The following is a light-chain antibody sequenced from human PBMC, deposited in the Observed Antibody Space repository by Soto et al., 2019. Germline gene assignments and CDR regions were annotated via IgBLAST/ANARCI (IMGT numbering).Light chain of an antibody. Sequence: QSALTRPPSASGSPGQSVTISCTGTSSDVGGYNYVSWYQQNPGKVPKLMIYEVNKRPSGVPDRFSGSKSGNTASLTVSGLQTEDEADYYCSSYAGDNSLLFGGGTKVTVL. CDR3: SSYAGDNSLL. CDR2: EVN. V-gene: IGLV2-8*01. CDR1: SSDVGGYNY. J-gene: IGLJ2*01.